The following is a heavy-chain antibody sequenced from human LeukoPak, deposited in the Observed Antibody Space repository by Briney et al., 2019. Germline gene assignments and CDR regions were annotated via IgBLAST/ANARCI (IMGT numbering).Heavy chain of an antibody. CDR1: GYTFTGYY. CDR3: ARVYSSGWYRNWFDP. J-gene: IGHJ5*02. CDR2: INPNSGGT. D-gene: IGHD6-19*01. Sequence: ASVKVSCKASGYTFTGYYMHWVRQAPGQGLEWMGWINPNSGGTNYAQKFQGRVTMTRDTSISTAYMELSRLRSDDTAVYYCARVYSSGWYRNWFDPWGQGTLVTVSS. V-gene: IGHV1-2*02.